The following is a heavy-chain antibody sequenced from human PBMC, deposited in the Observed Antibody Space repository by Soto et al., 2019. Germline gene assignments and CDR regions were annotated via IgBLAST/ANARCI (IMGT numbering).Heavy chain of an antibody. Sequence: QVQLQESGPGLVKPSETLSLTCTVSGGSFRSYYWSWIRQPPGKGLEWIGYIYSSGSSNYNPSLKSRVTISIDTSNKQIFLRLNSVTAADTAMYYCARVGRTSSNSASDIWGPGTMVTVSS. CDR1: GGSFRSYY. J-gene: IGHJ3*02. CDR2: IYSSGSS. D-gene: IGHD6-13*01. V-gene: IGHV4-59*01. CDR3: ARVGRTSSNSASDI.